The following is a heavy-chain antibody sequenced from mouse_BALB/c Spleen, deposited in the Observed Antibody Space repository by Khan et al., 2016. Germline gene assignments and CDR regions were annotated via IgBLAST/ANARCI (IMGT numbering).Heavy chain of an antibody. CDR3: ARDYRYDGGVMDY. J-gene: IGHJ4*01. Sequence: VQLQQSGPELVKPGASVKMSCKTSGYPFTNYILHWVKQKPGQGLEWIGYINPHNDGIKYNEKFKGKATLTSDKSSSTAYMYLSGLTAEDAAVYYCARDYRYDGGVMDYWGQGTSVTVAS. CDR2: INPHNDGI. D-gene: IGHD2-14*01. V-gene: IGHV1S136*01. CDR1: GYPFTNYI.